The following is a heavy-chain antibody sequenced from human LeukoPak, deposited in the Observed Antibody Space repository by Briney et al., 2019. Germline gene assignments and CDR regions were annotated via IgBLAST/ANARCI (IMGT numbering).Heavy chain of an antibody. CDR1: GYSFTKWW. D-gene: IGHD1-26*01. CDR2: IYPVDSDI. Sequence: GESLKISCKASGYSFTKWWIGWVRQMPGKGLEWMGIIYPVDSDIRYSPSFQGQVTISADKSISTAYLQWHSLKASDTAIYYCARQSPYSGSNGFDPWGQGTLVTVSS. CDR3: ARQSPYSGSNGFDP. V-gene: IGHV5-51*01. J-gene: IGHJ5*02.